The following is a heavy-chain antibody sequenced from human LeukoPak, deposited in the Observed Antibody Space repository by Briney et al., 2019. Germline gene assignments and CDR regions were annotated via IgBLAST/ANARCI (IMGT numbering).Heavy chain of an antibody. CDR3: VTESGWLFDY. V-gene: IGHV3-11*04. CDR1: GFTFSDRY. J-gene: IGHJ4*02. Sequence: GSLRLSCAAAGFTFSDRYMSWIRLAPGKGMEWVAYISPDGQNIHYADSVKGRSTISRDNAKNSLFLQVNSLRAEDTAMYYCVTESGWLFDYWGQGTLVTVSS. CDR2: ISPDGQNI. D-gene: IGHD5-12*01.